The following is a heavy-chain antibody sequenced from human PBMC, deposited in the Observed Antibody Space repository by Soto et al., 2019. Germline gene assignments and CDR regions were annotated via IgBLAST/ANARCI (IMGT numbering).Heavy chain of an antibody. V-gene: IGHV1-18*04. J-gene: IGHJ4*02. CDR2: ISAYSGDT. D-gene: IGHD2-15*01. CDR1: GYTFTSYG. CDR3: ARLNLAAEDY. Sequence: QVQLVQSGAEVKKPGASVKVSCKTSGYTFTSYGISWVRQAPGQGLEWMGWISAYSGDTVYAQKLQGRVTVTTDTSTSTAYMGRRSLRSDDTAVYYCARLNLAAEDYWGQGTLVTVSS.